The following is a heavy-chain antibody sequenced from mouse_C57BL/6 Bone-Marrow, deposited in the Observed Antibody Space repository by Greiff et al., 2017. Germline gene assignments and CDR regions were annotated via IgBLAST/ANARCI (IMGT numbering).Heavy chain of an antibody. V-gene: IGHV5-6*01. CDR2: ISSGGSYT. CDR1: GFTFSSYG. D-gene: IGHD4-1*01. J-gene: IGHJ4*01. Sequence: EVQVVESGGDLVKPGGSLKLSCAASGFTFSSYGMSWVRQTPDKRLEWVATISSGGSYTYYPDSVKGRFTISRDNAKNTLYLQMSSLKSEDTAMYYCARLGRAMDYWGQGTSVTVSS. CDR3: ARLGRAMDY.